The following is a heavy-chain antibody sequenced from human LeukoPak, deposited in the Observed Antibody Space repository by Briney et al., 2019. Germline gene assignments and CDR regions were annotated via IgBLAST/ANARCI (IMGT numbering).Heavy chain of an antibody. CDR1: GYTFTNYW. Sequence: GGSLKISRKGSGYTFTNYWIGWVRQLPGKGLEFMGFIYPGDSDTRYSPSFQGQVTISVDKSINTAYLQWSSLKASDSAMYYCARAGYSNRWDGVDYWGQGTLVTVSS. D-gene: IGHD2/OR15-2a*01. CDR3: ARAGYSNRWDGVDY. CDR2: IYPGDSDT. J-gene: IGHJ4*02. V-gene: IGHV5-51*01.